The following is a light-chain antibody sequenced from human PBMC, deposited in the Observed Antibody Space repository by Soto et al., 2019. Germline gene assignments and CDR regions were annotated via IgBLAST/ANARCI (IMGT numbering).Light chain of an antibody. Sequence: DIQLTQSPDSLSASVGDRVTITCRASQTIRTFLNWYQQKSGKAPKVLIYSASTLQSGVPSRFSGSGSGTDFTLTINSLQPEDFATYYCKQSYKAPRTFGGGTKGEIK. CDR2: SAS. J-gene: IGKJ4*01. CDR1: QTIRTF. CDR3: KQSYKAPRT. V-gene: IGKV1-39*01.